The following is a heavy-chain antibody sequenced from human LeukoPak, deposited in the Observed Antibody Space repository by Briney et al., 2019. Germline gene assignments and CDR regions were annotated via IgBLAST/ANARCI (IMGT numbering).Heavy chain of an antibody. CDR2: IYHSGST. Sequence: SETLSLTCTVSGYSISSGYYWGWIRQPPGKGLEWIGSIYHSGSTYYNPSLKSRVTISVDTSKNGFSLKLSSVTAADTAVYYCAGQHDSNGYYFYWGQGTLVTVSS. V-gene: IGHV4-38-2*02. J-gene: IGHJ4*02. D-gene: IGHD3-22*01. CDR1: GYSISSGYY. CDR3: AGQHDSNGYYFY.